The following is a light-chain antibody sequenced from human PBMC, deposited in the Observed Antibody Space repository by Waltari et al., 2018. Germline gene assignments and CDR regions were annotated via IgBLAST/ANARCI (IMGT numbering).Light chain of an antibody. CDR2: GQT. Sequence: SSELTQDPAVSVALGPTVRIPCRGDSHSTYSASRYQQQPGPATVVPIYGQTNRPTGIAYRISGSGSGNTASLTISGAQAEDEAAYYCASRDSSCNHVLFGGGTKVNVL. CDR3: ASRDSSCNHVL. V-gene: IGLV3-19*01. J-gene: IGLJ2*01. CDR1: SHSTYS.